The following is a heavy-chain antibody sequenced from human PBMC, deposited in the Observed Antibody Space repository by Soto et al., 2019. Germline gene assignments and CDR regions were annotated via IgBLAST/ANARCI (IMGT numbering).Heavy chain of an antibody. V-gene: IGHV3-72*01. Sequence: EVQLVESGGGLVQPGGSLRLSCAASGFTFSDHYMDWVRQAPGKGLEWVGRTRNKANSYTTEYAASVKGRFTISRDXSXHXXYLQMNSLKTEDTAVYYCAREIREGYYDSSGYHDYWGQGTLVTVSS. CDR1: GFTFSDHY. J-gene: IGHJ4*02. CDR2: TRNKANSYTT. CDR3: AREIREGYYDSSGYHDY. D-gene: IGHD3-22*01.